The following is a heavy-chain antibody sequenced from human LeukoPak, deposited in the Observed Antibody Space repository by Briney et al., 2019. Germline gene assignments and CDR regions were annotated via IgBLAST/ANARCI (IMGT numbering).Heavy chain of an antibody. V-gene: IGHV3-23*01. CDR1: GFTFSSYA. J-gene: IGHJ4*02. CDR2: ISGSGGST. Sequence: GGSLRLSCAASGFTFSSYAMSWVRQAPGKGLEWVSAISGSGGSTYYADPVKGRFTISRDSSKNTLYLQMNSLRAEDTAVYYCAKHVVAGTLPHYWGQGTLVTVSS. CDR3: AKHVVAGTLPHY. D-gene: IGHD6-19*01.